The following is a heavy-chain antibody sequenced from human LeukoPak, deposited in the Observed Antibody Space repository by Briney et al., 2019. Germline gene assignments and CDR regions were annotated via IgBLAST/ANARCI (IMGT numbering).Heavy chain of an antibody. J-gene: IGHJ4*02. CDR2: INHSGST. V-gene: IGHV4-34*01. D-gene: IGHD6-19*01. CDR1: GGSISTYY. CDR3: ARGRQWLAY. Sequence: SETLSLTCIVSGGSISTYYWSWIRQPPGKGLEWIGEINHSGSTNYNPSLKSRVTISVDTSKNQFPLKLSSVTAADTAVYYCARGRQWLAYWGQGTLVTVSS.